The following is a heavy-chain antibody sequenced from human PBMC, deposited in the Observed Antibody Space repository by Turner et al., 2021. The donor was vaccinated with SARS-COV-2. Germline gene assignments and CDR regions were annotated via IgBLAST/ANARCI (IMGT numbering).Heavy chain of an antibody. J-gene: IGHJ4*02. Sequence: EVRVVASGGGLLQPGSSRRPSCTAAGFTFGKYTMSWNRLARGKGLGWVGFMRSTNFGGATEYATSVRGRFSVSSDDSKTKAYLHMSSLRPEDTAVYDCARGRTGGSYYLDFWGQGILVTVSS. V-gene: IGHV3-49*02. D-gene: IGHD7-27*01. CDR3: ARGRTGGSYYLDF. CDR1: GFTFGKYT. CDR2: MRSTNFGGAT.